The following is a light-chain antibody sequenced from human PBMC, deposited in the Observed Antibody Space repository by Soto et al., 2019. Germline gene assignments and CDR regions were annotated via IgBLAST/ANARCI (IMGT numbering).Light chain of an antibody. CDR3: HSYTTTGSLWV. CDR1: SSDVGGYNY. J-gene: IGLJ3*02. Sequence: QSVLTQPASVSGSPGQSITISCTGTSSDVGGYNYVSWYQHHPGKGPKVLIYEVSYRPSGVSDRFSGSKSGNTASLTISGLQPEDEAHYYCHSYTTTGSLWVFGGGTKLTVL. CDR2: EVS. V-gene: IGLV2-14*01.